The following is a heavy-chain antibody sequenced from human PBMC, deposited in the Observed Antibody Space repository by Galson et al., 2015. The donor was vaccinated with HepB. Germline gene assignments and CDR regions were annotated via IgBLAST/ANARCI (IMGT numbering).Heavy chain of an antibody. D-gene: IGHD2-2*01. CDR3: ARHVIPGHTSSPADY. V-gene: IGHV5-10-1*01. J-gene: IGHJ4*02. Sequence: QSGAEVKKPGESLRISCKGSGYSFTTYWISWVRQMPGKGLEWMGRINPSDSYKNYSPSFQGHVTISTDKSISTAYLQWSSLKASDTAMYFCARHVIPGHTSSPADYWGQGTLVTVSS. CDR2: INPSDSYK. CDR1: GYSFTTYW.